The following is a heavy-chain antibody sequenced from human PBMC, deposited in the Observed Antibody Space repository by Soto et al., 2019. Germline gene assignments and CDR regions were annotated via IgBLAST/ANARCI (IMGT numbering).Heavy chain of an antibody. V-gene: IGHV3-9*01. D-gene: IGHD1-26*01. CDR1: GFTFDDYA. J-gene: IGHJ4*02. CDR3: ATDTGSYYS. Sequence: EVQLVESGGGLVQPGRSLRLSCEASGFTFDDYAMHWVRQAPGKGLEWVSGITWNSGSIGYADSVKRRFTISRDNAKNSLYLQMNTLRAEDTAFYYCATDTGSYYSWGQGTLVTVSS. CDR2: ITWNSGSI.